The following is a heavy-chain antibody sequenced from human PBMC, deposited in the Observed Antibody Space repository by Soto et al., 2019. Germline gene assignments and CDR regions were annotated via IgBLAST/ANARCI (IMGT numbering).Heavy chain of an antibody. CDR3: AKSVLGSNPSLDY. CDR1: GFAFNNYA. J-gene: IGHJ4*02. D-gene: IGHD3-10*01. Sequence: PGGSLRLSCAASGFAFNNYAMSWVRRAPGKGLEWVSTISGGGSTTYYAESVKGRFTISRDNSRNTLHLQLNSLRVEDSAVYHCAKSVLGSNPSLDYWGQGSLVTVSS. CDR2: ISGGGSTT. V-gene: IGHV3-23*01.